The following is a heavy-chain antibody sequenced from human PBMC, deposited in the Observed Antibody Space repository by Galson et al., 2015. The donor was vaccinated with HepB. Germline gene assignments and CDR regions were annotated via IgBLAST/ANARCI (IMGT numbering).Heavy chain of an antibody. CDR1: GFTFSDYY. D-gene: IGHD4-17*01. J-gene: IGHJ4*02. V-gene: IGHV3-11*06. Sequence: SLRLSCAASGFTFSDYYMSWIRQAPGTGLEWISYISHSGTSTNYADSVKGRFTISRDNAQNSLYLQINSLRAEDTAVYYWARVADADYGDHSHFDSWGQGTLVTVSS. CDR2: ISHSGTST. CDR3: ARVADADYGDHSHFDS.